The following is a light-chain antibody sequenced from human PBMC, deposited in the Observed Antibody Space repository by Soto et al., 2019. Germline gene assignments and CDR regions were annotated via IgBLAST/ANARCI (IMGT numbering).Light chain of an antibody. J-gene: IGKJ4*01. CDR2: GAS. Sequence: EIVLKQSPGTLSLSPGERATLSCRASQSVSSSYVAWYQQRPGQAPRLLIYGASSRASGIPDRFSGSGSGTDFTITISGLEPEDFAVYYCQQYGSSPRTFGGGTKVEIK. CDR1: QSVSSSY. V-gene: IGKV3-20*01. CDR3: QQYGSSPRT.